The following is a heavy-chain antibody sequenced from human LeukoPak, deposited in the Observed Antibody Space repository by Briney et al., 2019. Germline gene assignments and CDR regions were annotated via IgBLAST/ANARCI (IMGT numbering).Heavy chain of an antibody. CDR3: AGHSRPPYCSGGSCYSNYFDF. J-gene: IGHJ4*02. V-gene: IGHV4-34*01. CDR2: INHSGST. Sequence: SETLSLTCAVYGGSFSGYYWSWIRQPPGKGLEWIGEINHSGSTNYNPSLKSRVTISVDTSKNQFSLKLSSVTAADTAVYYCAGHSRPPYCSGGSCYSNYFDFWGQGPLVTVSS. CDR1: GGSFSGYY. D-gene: IGHD2-15*01.